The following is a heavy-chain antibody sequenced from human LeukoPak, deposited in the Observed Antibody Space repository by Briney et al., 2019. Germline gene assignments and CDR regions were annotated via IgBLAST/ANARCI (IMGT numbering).Heavy chain of an antibody. CDR3: ARESNSDSRGYLLDI. D-gene: IGHD3-22*01. J-gene: IGHJ3*02. CDR2: FYDRGST. Sequence: HSGTLSLTCTVSGGSISSYYWSWIRQPPGKGREWTGYFYDRGSTDYNRSLKRRGTISIDTFKNEFSLKLSSVTAADPAVYYCARESNSDSRGYLLDIWGQGTMVTVSS. CDR1: GGSISSYY. V-gene: IGHV4-59*01.